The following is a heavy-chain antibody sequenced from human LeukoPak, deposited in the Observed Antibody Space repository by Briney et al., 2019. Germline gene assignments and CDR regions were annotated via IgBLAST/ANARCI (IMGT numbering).Heavy chain of an antibody. D-gene: IGHD3-10*02. Sequence: PGGSLRLSCAASGFTFRSYGMHWVRQAPGKGLEWVAFIRYDGNNKYHADSVKGRFTIFRDNAKNSLYLQMNSLRAEDTAVYYCAELGITMIGGVWGKGTTVTISS. CDR2: IRYDGNNK. CDR3: AELGITMIGGV. J-gene: IGHJ6*04. CDR1: GFTFRSYG. V-gene: IGHV3-30*02.